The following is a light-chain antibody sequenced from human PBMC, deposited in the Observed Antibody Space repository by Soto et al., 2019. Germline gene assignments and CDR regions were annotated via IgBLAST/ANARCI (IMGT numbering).Light chain of an antibody. J-gene: IGKJ5*01. CDR1: QSVSSSY. CDR3: QQYNNWPPIT. Sequence: IILTQYPSTLSVSPWEIATLSCRAIQSVSSSYLAWYQQKPGQAPRLLIYGASTRATGIPARFSGSGSGTEFTLTISSLQSEDFAVYYCQQYNNWPPITFGQGTRLEI. CDR2: GAS. V-gene: IGKV3-15*01.